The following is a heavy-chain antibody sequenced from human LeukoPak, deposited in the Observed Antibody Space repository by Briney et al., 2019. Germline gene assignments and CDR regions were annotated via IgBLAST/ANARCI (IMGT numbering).Heavy chain of an antibody. Sequence: GESLKISCKGSGYSFTSYWIGWVRQMPGKGLEWMGIIYPGDSDTRYSPSFQGQVTISADKSISTAYLQWSSLKASDTAMYYCARQGGIQLWLRPDYYYGVDVWGQGTTVTVSS. V-gene: IGHV5-51*01. CDR2: IYPGDSDT. J-gene: IGHJ6*02. CDR1: GYSFTSYW. D-gene: IGHD5-18*01. CDR3: ARQGGIQLWLRPDYYYGVDV.